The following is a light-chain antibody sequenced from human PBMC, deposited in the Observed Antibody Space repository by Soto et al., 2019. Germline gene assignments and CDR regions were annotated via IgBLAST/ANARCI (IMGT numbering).Light chain of an antibody. Sequence: IQVTKSPSTLSASEGARATLTWRASQGIRSWLAWYQQKPGKAPKLLIYDASTLESGVPSRFRGSGSGTEFTLTISSLQPEDFASYYCQHYNSYPCTFGQGTKVDIK. V-gene: IGKV1-5*01. CDR2: DAS. CDR3: QHYNSYPCT. CDR1: QGIRSW. J-gene: IGKJ1*01.